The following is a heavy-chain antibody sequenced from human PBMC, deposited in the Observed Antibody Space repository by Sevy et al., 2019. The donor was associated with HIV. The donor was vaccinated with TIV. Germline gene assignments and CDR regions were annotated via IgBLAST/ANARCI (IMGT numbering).Heavy chain of an antibody. J-gene: IGHJ4*02. D-gene: IGHD6-13*01. Sequence: GGSLRLSCAASGFTFSDYYMSWIRQAPGKGLEWVSYISSSGSTIYYAESVKGRFTISRDNAKNSLYLQMKSLRAEDTAVYYCARDRGSSWYFDYWGQGTLVNVSS. CDR1: GFTFSDYY. CDR2: ISSSGSTI. CDR3: ARDRGSSWYFDY. V-gene: IGHV3-11*01.